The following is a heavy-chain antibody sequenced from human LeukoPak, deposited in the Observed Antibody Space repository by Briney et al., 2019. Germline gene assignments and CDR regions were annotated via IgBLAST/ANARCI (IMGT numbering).Heavy chain of an antibody. CDR3: ARSSFVRGVVLYYFDY. Sequence: GGSLRLSCAASGFTFSSYSINWVRQAPGKGLEWVSSISSSSNYMYYADSVKGRFTISRDNAKNSLYLQMNSLRAEDTAVYYCARSSFVRGVVLYYFDYWGQATLVTVSS. D-gene: IGHD3-10*02. V-gene: IGHV3-21*01. CDR1: GFTFSSYS. J-gene: IGHJ4*02. CDR2: ISSSSNYM.